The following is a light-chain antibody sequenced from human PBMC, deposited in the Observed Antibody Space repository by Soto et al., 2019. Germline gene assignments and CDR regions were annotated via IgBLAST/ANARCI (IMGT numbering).Light chain of an antibody. V-gene: IGKV1-17*01. CDR3: QQYDHYRA. Sequence: DIQMTQSPSSLSASVGDRVTITCRASQDIRNNLGWFQLKPGKAPKRLIFAASTLQSGVPSRFSGSGSGTEFTLAISSLQPDDFATYYCQQYDHYRAFGQGTKVDIK. CDR1: QDIRNN. J-gene: IGKJ1*01. CDR2: AAS.